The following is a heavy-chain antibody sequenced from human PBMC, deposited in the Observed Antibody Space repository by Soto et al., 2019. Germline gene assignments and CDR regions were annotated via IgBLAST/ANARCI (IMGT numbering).Heavy chain of an antibody. J-gene: IGHJ5*02. Sequence: QVQLQESGPRLVKPSETLSLTCTVSGGSVSSYYWSWIRQAPGKGLEWIGYMYYGGSTNYNPSLKSRFTISVDTSKNQFSLKLSSVTAADTAVYYCAKGRDWFDPWGQGTLVTVSS. CDR3: AKGRDWFDP. V-gene: IGHV4-59*02. CDR1: GGSVSSYY. CDR2: MYYGGST.